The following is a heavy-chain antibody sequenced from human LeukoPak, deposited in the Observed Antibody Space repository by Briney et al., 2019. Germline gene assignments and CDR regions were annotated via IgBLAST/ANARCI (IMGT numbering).Heavy chain of an antibody. CDR2: IYSGGST. CDR1: GFTVSSNS. D-gene: IGHD1-26*01. V-gene: IGHV3-66*01. Sequence: GGSLRLSCAASGFTVSSNSMSWVRQAPGKGLEWVSVIYSGGSTYYADSVKGRFTISRDNSKNTLYLQMNSLRVEDTAVYHCAGGEVGAHVFDIWGQGTMVTVSS. J-gene: IGHJ3*02. CDR3: AGGEVGAHVFDI.